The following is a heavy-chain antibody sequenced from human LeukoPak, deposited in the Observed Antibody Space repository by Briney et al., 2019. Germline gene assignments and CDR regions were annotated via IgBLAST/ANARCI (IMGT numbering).Heavy chain of an antibody. CDR1: GFTFSSYS. CDR3: ARGALDAATPFDS. D-gene: IGHD2-15*01. CDR2: ISSSSSYI. J-gene: IGHJ5*01. Sequence: GGSLRLSCAASGFTFSSYSMNWVRQAPGKGLEWVSSISSSSSYIYYADSLKGRFTTSRHNAKKSVYLQMNSLRAEDTAVYYCARGALDAATPFDSWGQGTLVTVSS. V-gene: IGHV3-21*01.